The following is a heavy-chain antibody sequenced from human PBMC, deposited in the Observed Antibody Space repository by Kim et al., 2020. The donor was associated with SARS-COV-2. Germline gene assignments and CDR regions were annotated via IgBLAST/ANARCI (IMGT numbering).Heavy chain of an antibody. Sequence: GGSLRLSCAASGFTFDDYAMHWVRQAPGKGLEWVSGISWNSGSIGYADSVKGRFTISRDNAKNSLYLQMNSLRAEDTALYYCAKDIRGGGHYYDSSGYMYYYYYGMDVWGQGTTVTVSS. J-gene: IGHJ6*02. CDR3: AKDIRGGGHYYDSSGYMYYYYYGMDV. CDR2: ISWNSGSI. CDR1: GFTFDDYA. D-gene: IGHD3-22*01. V-gene: IGHV3-9*01.